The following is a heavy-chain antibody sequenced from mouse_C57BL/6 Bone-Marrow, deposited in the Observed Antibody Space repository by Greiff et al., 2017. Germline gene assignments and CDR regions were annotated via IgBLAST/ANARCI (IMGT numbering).Heavy chain of an antibody. CDR1: GYTFTSYD. V-gene: IGHV1-85*01. CDR2: IYPRDGST. J-gene: IGHJ2*01. D-gene: IGHD2-3*01. CDR3: AREGIYDGFYYFDY. Sequence: QVQLQQSGPELVKPGASVKLSCKASGYTFTSYDINWVKQRPGQGLEWIGWIYPRDGSTKYNEKFKGKATLTVDTSSSTAYMELHSLTSEDSAVYFCAREGIYDGFYYFDYWGQGTTLTVSS.